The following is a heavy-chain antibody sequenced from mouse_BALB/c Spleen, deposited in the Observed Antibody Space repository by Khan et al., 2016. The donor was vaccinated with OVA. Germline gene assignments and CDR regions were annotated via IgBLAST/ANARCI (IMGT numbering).Heavy chain of an antibody. CDR2: IYPGTGTT. Sequence: QVQLQQSGAELVKPGASVRLSCKTSGYTFTSYWIQWVKQRPGQGLGWMGEIYPGTGTTYYNENLKGKSTLTIDISSTTAYSQRSSLTSQDSGVYFCARCYLGSYEFAYWGPLTLVTVTA. D-gene: IGHD1-1*02. V-gene: IGHV1S132*01. CDR1: GYTFTSYW. J-gene: IGHJ3*01. CDR3: ARCYLGSYEFAY.